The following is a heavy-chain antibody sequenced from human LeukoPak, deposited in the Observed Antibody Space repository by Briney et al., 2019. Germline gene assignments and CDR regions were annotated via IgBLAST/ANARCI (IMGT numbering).Heavy chain of an antibody. D-gene: IGHD3-10*01. CDR2: ISDTGGRT. CDR3: AKRGVVIRVILVGFHKEAYYFDS. J-gene: IGHJ4*02. CDR1: GITLSNYG. V-gene: IGHV3-23*01. Sequence: PGGSLRLSCAVSGITLSNYGMSWVRQAPGRGLEWVAGISDTGGRTNYEDSVKGRFTISRDNPKNILYLQMSSLRAEDTAVYFCAKRGVVIRVILVGFHKEAYYFDSWGQGALVTVSS.